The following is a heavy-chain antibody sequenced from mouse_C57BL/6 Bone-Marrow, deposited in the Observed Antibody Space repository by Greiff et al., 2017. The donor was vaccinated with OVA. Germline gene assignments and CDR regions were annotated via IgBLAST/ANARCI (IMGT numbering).Heavy chain of an antibody. J-gene: IGHJ4*01. CDR2: ISSGGSYT. CDR1: GFTFSSYG. Sequence: EVQLVESGGDLVKPGGSLKLSCAASGFTFSSYGMSWVRQTPDKRLEWVATISSGGSYTYYPDSVKGRFTISRDNANNTLYLQMSSLKSEDTAMYYCARPYYYGSRDYAMDYWGQGTSVTVSS. D-gene: IGHD1-1*01. CDR3: ARPYYYGSRDYAMDY. V-gene: IGHV5-6*01.